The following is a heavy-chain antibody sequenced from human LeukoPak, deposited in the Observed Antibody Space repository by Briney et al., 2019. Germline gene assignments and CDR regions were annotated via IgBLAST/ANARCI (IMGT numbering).Heavy chain of an antibody. CDR2: IYSGGST. V-gene: IGHV3-66*02. J-gene: IGHJ6*02. D-gene: IGHD2-2*02. CDR1: GFTFSSYS. CDR3: ARDTDYWGMDV. Sequence: PGGSLRLSCAASGFTFSSYSMNWVRQAPGKGLEWVSVIYSGGSTYYADSVKGRFTISRDNSKNTPYLQMNSLRAEDTAVYYCARDTDYWGMDVWGQGTTVTVSS.